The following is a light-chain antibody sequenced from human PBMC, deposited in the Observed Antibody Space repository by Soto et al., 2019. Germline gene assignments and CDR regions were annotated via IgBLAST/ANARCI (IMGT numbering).Light chain of an antibody. CDR3: QSYDSSLSGHVV. CDR2: GNS. V-gene: IGLV1-40*01. J-gene: IGLJ2*01. Sequence: QTVVTQPPSVSGAPGQRVTISCTGSSSNIGAGYDVHWYQQLPGTAPKLLIYGNSNRPSGVPDRFSGSKSGTSASLAITGLQPEDEADYYCQSYDSSLSGHVVFGGGTKVTVL. CDR1: SSNIGAGYD.